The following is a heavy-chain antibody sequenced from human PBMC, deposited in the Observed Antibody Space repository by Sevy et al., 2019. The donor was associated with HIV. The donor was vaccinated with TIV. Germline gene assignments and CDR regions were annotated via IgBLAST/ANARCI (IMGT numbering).Heavy chain of an antibody. J-gene: IGHJ3*02. CDR1: GGSINSDH. V-gene: IGHV4-59*08. Sequence: SETLSLTCTVSGGSINSDHWNWIRQPPGKGLEWIGYVYYVGGTSYNPSLKNRVTISVDRTKNQFSLKLTSVTAADTAVYYCARRNDFAIWGQGTMVTVSS. CDR3: ARRNDFAI. CDR2: VYYVGGT.